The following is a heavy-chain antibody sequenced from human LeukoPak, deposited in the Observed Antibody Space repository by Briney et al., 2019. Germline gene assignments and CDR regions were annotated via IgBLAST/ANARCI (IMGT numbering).Heavy chain of an antibody. Sequence: SETLSLTCTVSGGSISSGSYYWSWIRQPAGKGLEWIGRIYTSGSTNYNPSLKSRVTISVDTSKNQFSLKLSSVTAADTALYYCAREADTAMVDYWGQGTLVTVSS. CDR3: AREADTAMVDY. CDR1: GGSISSGSYY. J-gene: IGHJ4*02. D-gene: IGHD5-18*01. V-gene: IGHV4-61*02. CDR2: IYTSGST.